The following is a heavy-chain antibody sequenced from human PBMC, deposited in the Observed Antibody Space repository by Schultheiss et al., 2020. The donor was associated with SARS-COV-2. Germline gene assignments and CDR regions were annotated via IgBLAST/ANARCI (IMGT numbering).Heavy chain of an antibody. J-gene: IGHJ5*02. Sequence: TLSLTCTVSGGSISSGDYYWSWIRQPPGKALEWLAVIYWNDDKRYSPSLQSRVTITKDTSKNQVVLTMANMDPVDTATYYCAHSDSLGYCSGSDCFLKRFDPWGQGTLVTVSS. V-gene: IGHV2-5*01. D-gene: IGHD2-15*01. CDR3: AHSDSLGYCSGSDCFLKRFDP. CDR1: GGSISSGDYY. CDR2: IYWNDDK.